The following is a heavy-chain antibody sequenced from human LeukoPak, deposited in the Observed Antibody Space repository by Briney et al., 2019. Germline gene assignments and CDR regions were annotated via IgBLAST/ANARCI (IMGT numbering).Heavy chain of an antibody. CDR2: IIPIFGIA. CDR1: GGTFSSYA. D-gene: IGHD1-1*01. Sequence: GSSVKVSCKASGGTFSSYAISWVRQAPGQGLEWMGGIIPIFGIANYAQKFQGRVTITADKSTSTAYMELSSLRSEDTAVYYCARVGTTGRKYNWFDPWGQGTLVTVSS. J-gene: IGHJ5*02. V-gene: IGHV1-69*17. CDR3: ARVGTTGRKYNWFDP.